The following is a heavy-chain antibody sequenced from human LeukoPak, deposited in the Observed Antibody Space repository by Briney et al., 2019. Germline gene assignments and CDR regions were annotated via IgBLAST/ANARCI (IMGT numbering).Heavy chain of an antibody. CDR1: GGSISSSNYC. D-gene: IGHD1-26*01. J-gene: IGHJ4*02. CDR3: ARDSGGSYYLGYFDY. Sequence: SETLSLTCTVSGGSISSSNYCWDWIRQPPGKGLEWIGSLCYSGNTYQNPSLKSRLTISGDMSQNQFSLRLSSVTAADTAVYYCARDSGGSYYLGYFDYWGQGTLVTVSS. V-gene: IGHV4-39*02. CDR2: LCYSGNT.